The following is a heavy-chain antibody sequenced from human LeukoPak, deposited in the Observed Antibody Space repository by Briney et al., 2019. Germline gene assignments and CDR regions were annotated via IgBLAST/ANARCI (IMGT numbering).Heavy chain of an antibody. CDR2: IYHSGST. D-gene: IGHD6-13*01. V-gene: IGHV4-4*02. J-gene: IGHJ4*02. Sequence: PSETLSLTCAVSGGSISSSNWWSWVRQPPGKGLEWIGEIYHSGSTNYNPSLKSRVTISVDKSKNQFSLKLSSVTAADTAVYYCAANEWAYSSSWYYFDYWGQGTLVTVSS. CDR3: AANEWAYSSSWYYFDY. CDR1: GGSISSSNW.